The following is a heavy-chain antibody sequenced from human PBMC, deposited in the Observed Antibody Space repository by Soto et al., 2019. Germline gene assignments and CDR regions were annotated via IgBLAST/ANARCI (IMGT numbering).Heavy chain of an antibody. J-gene: IGHJ4*02. CDR3: ARFPPPDCGGDCYY. V-gene: IGHV1-69*01. D-gene: IGHD2-21*02. CDR1: GGTFSSYA. Sequence: QVQLVQSGAEVKKPGSSVKVSCKASGGTFSSYAISWVRQAPGQGLEWMGGNIPISGTANYAQKIQGRVTITADESTGTAYMQLSSLRSEDTAVYYCARFPPPDCGGDCYYWGQGTLVTVSS. CDR2: NIPISGTA.